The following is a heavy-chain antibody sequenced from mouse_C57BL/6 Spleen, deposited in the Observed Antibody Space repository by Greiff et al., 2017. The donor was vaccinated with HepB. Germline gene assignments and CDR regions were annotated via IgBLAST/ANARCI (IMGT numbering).Heavy chain of an antibody. CDR2: INPSNGGT. CDR1: GYTFTSYW. J-gene: IGHJ1*03. V-gene: IGHV1-53*01. CDR3: AGYHCEHWYFDV. Sequence: QVHVQQPGTELVKPGASVKLSCKASGYTFTSYWMHWVKQRPGQGLEWIGNINPSNGGTNYNEKFKSKATLTVDKSSSTAYMQLSSLTSEDSAVYYCAGYHCEHWYFDVWGTGTTVTVSS.